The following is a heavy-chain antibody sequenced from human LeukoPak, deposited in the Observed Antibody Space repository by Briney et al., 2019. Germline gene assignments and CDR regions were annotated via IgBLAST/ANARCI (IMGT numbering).Heavy chain of an antibody. V-gene: IGHV4-34*01. J-gene: IGHJ4*02. CDR3: ARGNRY. Sequence: SETWSLTCAVYGGSFSGYYWSWIRQPPGKGLEWIGEINHSGSTNYNPSLKSRVTISVDTSKNQFSLKLSSVTAADTAVYYCARGNRYWGQGTLVTVSS. CDR1: GGSFSGYY. CDR2: INHSGST. D-gene: IGHD1-14*01.